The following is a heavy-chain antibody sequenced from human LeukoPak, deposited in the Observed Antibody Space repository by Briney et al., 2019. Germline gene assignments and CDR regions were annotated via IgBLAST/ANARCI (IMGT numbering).Heavy chain of an antibody. CDR2: ISSSSTTI. CDR1: GFTFSNAW. D-gene: IGHD1-1*01. V-gene: IGHV3-48*04. Sequence: GGSLRLSCGASGFTFSNAWMSWVRQAPGKGLEWVSSISSSSTTIYYADSVKGRFTISRDNAKNSLYLRMNSLRAEDTAVYYCASGTTRLDYFDYWGQGTLVTVSS. J-gene: IGHJ4*02. CDR3: ASGTTRLDYFDY.